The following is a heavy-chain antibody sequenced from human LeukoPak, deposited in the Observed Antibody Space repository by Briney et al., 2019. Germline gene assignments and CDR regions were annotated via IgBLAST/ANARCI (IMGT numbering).Heavy chain of an antibody. Sequence: GGSLRLSCAASGFTFSSYAMHWVRQAPGKGLEWVAVISYDGSNKYYADSVKGRFTISRDNSKNTLYLQMSSLRAEDTAVYYCARSGGDYYYYYYMDVWGKGTTVTVSS. CDR3: ARSGGDYYYYYYMDV. CDR1: GFTFSSYA. V-gene: IGHV3-30*15. J-gene: IGHJ6*03. D-gene: IGHD4-17*01. CDR2: ISYDGSNK.